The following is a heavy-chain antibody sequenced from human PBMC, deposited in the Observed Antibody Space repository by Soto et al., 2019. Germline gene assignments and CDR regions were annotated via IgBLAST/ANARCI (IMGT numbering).Heavy chain of an antibody. V-gene: IGHV3-30-3*01. CDR1: GFTFSSYA. Sequence: PGESLMISCAASGFTFSSYAMHWVRQAPGKGLEWVAVISYDGSNKYYADSVKGRFTISRDNSKNTLYLQMNSLRAEDTAVYYCARAFLEWSDYGMDVWGQGTTVTVSS. J-gene: IGHJ6*02. CDR2: ISYDGSNK. D-gene: IGHD3-3*02. CDR3: ARAFLEWSDYGMDV.